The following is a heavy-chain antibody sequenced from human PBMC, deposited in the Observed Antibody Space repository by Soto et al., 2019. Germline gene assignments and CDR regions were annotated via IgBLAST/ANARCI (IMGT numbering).Heavy chain of an antibody. CDR1: GDTLTELS. CDR3: ATPMRTIFGVVRYGMDV. D-gene: IGHD3-3*01. J-gene: IGHJ6*02. Sequence: ASVKVSCKVSGDTLTELSMHWGRQAPGKGLEWMGGFDPEDGETIYAQKSQGRVTMTEDTSTDTAYMELSSLRSEDTAVYYCATPMRTIFGVVRYGMDVWGQGTTVTVSS. V-gene: IGHV1-24*01. CDR2: FDPEDGET.